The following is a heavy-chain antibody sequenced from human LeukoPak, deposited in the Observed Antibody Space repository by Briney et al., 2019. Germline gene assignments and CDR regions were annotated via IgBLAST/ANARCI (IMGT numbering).Heavy chain of an antibody. Sequence: GGSLRLSCAASGFSFSGHWMHWARQLPGKGLVWVSRISPTGSTTSYADSVKGRFTVSRDNAKNTLYLQVNNLRAEGTAVYYCARGPSSNWSGLDFWGQGTLLTVSS. D-gene: IGHD6-13*01. J-gene: IGHJ4*02. CDR1: GFSFSGHW. CDR3: ARGPSSNWSGLDF. CDR2: ISPTGSTT. V-gene: IGHV3-74*01.